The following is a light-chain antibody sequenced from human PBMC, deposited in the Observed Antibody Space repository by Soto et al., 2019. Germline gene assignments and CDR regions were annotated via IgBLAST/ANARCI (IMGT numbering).Light chain of an antibody. Sequence: QSVLTQPASVSGSPGQSIAISCTGVRTDVDGYDYVSWYQQHPGQAPQLIIYDVYNWPSGVSHRFSGSKSGDTASLTISGLQAEDEADYYCCSWTSSATYVFGTGTKVTVL. CDR2: DVY. V-gene: IGLV2-14*03. J-gene: IGLJ1*01. CDR3: CSWTSSATYV. CDR1: RTDVDGYDY.